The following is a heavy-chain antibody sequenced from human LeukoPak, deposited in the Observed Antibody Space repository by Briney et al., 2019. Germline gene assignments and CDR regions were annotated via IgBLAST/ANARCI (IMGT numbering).Heavy chain of an antibody. J-gene: IGHJ4*02. CDR2: IYPSDSDT. Sequence: GESLKISCRGSGYTFVDYWSGWVRQLPGKGLEWIGFIYPSDSDTRYSPSFQGQVTISADTTMNTAYLQWSSLKASDTAIYYCARFRCGGDCHSDFWGQGTLVTVSS. CDR1: GYTFVDYW. V-gene: IGHV5-51*01. D-gene: IGHD2-21*02. CDR3: ARFRCGGDCHSDF.